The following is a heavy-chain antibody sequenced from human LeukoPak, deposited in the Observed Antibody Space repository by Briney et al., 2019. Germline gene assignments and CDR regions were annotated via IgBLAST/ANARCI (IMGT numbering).Heavy chain of an antibody. CDR3: AKQYSGSYYSPLYFDY. D-gene: IGHD1-26*01. J-gene: IGHJ4*02. Sequence: GGSLRLSCAASGFTFDDYAMHWVRQAPGKGLEWVSSINWNSGSIGYADSVKGRFTISRDKAKNSLYLQMNSLTAEDTALYYCAKQYSGSYYSPLYFDYWGQGTLVTVSS. CDR2: INWNSGSI. V-gene: IGHV3-9*01. CDR1: GFTFDDYA.